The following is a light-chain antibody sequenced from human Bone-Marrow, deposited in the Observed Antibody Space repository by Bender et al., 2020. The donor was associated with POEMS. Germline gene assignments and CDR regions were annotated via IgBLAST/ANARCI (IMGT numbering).Light chain of an antibody. V-gene: IGLV2-11*01. CDR1: TSDVGGYNF. Sequence: QSALTQPRSVSGSPGQSVTISCTGTTSDVGGYNFVSWYQHHPGKAPKLMIYDVTKRPSGVPDRFSGSKSGNTASLTISGLQADDEADYYCCSYAGTYNPFVFGTGTKVTVL. CDR3: CSYAGTYNPFV. J-gene: IGLJ1*01. CDR2: DVT.